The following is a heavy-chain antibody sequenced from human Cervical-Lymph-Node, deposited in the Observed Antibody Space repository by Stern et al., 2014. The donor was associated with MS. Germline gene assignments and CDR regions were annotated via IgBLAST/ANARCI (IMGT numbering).Heavy chain of an antibody. CDR2: IYPRDSDV. Sequence: VQLVQSGAEVRKPGDSLKISCKTSGYRFINNWIAWVRQVPGKGLEWIGLIYPRDSDVRYSPSFQGHVSISVDKSLSTAYLQWNSLKASDTGVYYCARWSVACDSWGQGALITVSS. V-gene: IGHV5-51*03. CDR3: ARWSVACDS. CDR1: GYRFINNW. J-gene: IGHJ4*02.